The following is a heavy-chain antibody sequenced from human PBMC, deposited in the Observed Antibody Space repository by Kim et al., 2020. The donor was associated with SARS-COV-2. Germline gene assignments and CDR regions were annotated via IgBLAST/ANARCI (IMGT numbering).Heavy chain of an antibody. D-gene: IGHD2-2*01. J-gene: IGHJ4*02. Sequence: YADSVKGRFTISRDKSKYTLYLQMNCLRADDTSVYYCAKSRVTSSASSDYWGQGTLVTVSS. CDR3: AKSRVTSSASSDY. V-gene: IGHV3-30*02.